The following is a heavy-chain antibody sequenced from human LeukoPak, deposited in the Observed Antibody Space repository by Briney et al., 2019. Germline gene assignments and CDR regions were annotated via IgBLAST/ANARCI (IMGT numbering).Heavy chain of an antibody. J-gene: IGHJ3*02. CDR2: IYYSGST. V-gene: IGHV4-59*12. CDR1: GDSISSYY. CDR3: ARDATPVMGDVLRYFDWLSDAFDI. Sequence: SETLSLTCTVSGDSISSYYWSWIRQPPGKGLEWIGYIYYSGSTNYNPSLKSRVTISVDTSKNQFSLKLSSVTAADTAVYYCARDATPVMGDVLRYFDWLSDAFDIWGQGTMVTVSS. D-gene: IGHD3-9*01.